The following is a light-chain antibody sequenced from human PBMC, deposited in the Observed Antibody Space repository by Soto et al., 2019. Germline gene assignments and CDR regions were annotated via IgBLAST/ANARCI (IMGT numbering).Light chain of an antibody. CDR1: QSLLHSNGYNY. CDR2: LGS. Sequence: DIVMTQSPLSLPVTPGEPASISCRSSQSLLHSNGYNYLDWYLQKPGQSPQLLIYLGSNRASGGPDRFRGSGSGTDFTLKISRVEAEDGGGDYCMQPLQSWTFGQGTKVDIK. V-gene: IGKV2-28*01. J-gene: IGKJ1*01. CDR3: MQPLQSWT.